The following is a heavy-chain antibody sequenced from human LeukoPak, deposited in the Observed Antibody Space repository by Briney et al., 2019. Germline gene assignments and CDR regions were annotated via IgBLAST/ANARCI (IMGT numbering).Heavy chain of an antibody. CDR2: INPIFGIA. CDR1: GGTFSSYA. V-gene: IGHV1-69*04. Sequence: ASVKVSCKASGGTFSSYAISWVRQAPGQGLEWMGRINPIFGIANYAQKFQGRVTITADKSTSTAYMELSSLRSEDTAVYYCARADEPYYYYGMDVWGQGTTVTVSS. CDR3: ARADEPYYYYGMDV. J-gene: IGHJ6*02. D-gene: IGHD1-14*01.